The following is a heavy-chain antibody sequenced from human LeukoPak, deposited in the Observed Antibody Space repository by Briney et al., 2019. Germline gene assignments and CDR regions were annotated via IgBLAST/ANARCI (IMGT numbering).Heavy chain of an antibody. CDR2: IYSSGST. J-gene: IGHJ5*02. Sequence: PSETPSLTCTVSGGSISTYYWSWIRQPAGKGLEWIGRIYSSGSTNYNPSLKSRVTMSVDTSKNQFSLNLSSVTAADTAVYYCARDVVLITANWFDPWGQGTLVTVSS. CDR3: ARDVVLITANWFDP. V-gene: IGHV4-4*07. CDR1: GGSISTYY. D-gene: IGHD3-22*01.